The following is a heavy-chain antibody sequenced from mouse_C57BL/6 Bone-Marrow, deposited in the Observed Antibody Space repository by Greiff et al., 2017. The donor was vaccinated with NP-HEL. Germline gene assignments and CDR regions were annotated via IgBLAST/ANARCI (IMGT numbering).Heavy chain of an antibody. CDR1: GFNIKDDY. CDR3: TSNWARAMDY. Sequence: EVQLQESGAELVRPGASVKLSCTASGFNIKDDYMHWVKQRPEQGLEWIGWIDPENGDTEYASKFQGKATITADTSSNTAYLQLSSLTSEDTAVYYCTSNWARAMDYWGQGTSVTVSS. CDR2: IDPENGDT. V-gene: IGHV14-4*01. J-gene: IGHJ4*01. D-gene: IGHD4-1*02.